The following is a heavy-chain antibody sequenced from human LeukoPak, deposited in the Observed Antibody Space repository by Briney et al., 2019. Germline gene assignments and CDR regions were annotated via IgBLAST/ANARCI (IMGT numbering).Heavy chain of an antibody. CDR1: GFTFSRYG. D-gene: IGHD3-10*01. CDR3: ARDSSGSGSYDY. Sequence: PGGSLRLSCAASGFTFSRYGMHWVRQAPGKGLEWVAVISYDGSNKYYADSVKGRFTISRDNSRNTLYLQMNSLRAEDTAVYYCARDSSGSGSYDYWGQGTLVTVSS. J-gene: IGHJ4*02. V-gene: IGHV3-30*03. CDR2: ISYDGSNK.